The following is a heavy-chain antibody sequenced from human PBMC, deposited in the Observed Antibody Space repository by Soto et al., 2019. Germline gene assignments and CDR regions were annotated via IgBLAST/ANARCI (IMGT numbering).Heavy chain of an antibody. J-gene: IGHJ4*02. V-gene: IGHV3-23*01. CDR3: ALGLSSGFTY. CDR2: ISGSGVST. CDR1: GFTFSSYA. Sequence: GGSLRLSCAASGFTFSSYAMSWVRQAPGKGLDWVSAISGSGVSTYYADSVKGRFTISRDNSKNTLYLQVNSLRAEDTAVYYCALGLSSGFTYWGQGTLVTVSS. D-gene: IGHD3-10*01.